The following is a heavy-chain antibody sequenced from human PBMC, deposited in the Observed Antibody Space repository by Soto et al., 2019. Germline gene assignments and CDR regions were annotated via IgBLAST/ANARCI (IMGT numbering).Heavy chain of an antibody. D-gene: IGHD5-18*01. CDR3: ARDPLDSYGYFEY. Sequence: QVQLVQSGAEVKKPGSSVKVSCKASGGTFSSYAISWVRQAPGQGLEWMGGIIPIFGTAKYAQKFQGRVTITADESSSTADMELSSLRSEDTAVYYCARDPLDSYGYFEYWGQGTLVTVSS. CDR2: IIPIFGTA. CDR1: GGTFSSYA. V-gene: IGHV1-69*12. J-gene: IGHJ4*02.